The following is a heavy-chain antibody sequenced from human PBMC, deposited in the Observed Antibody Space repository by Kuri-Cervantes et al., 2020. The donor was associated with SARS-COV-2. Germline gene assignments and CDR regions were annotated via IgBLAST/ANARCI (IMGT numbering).Heavy chain of an antibody. CDR1: GFTFSSYW. CDR2: IKQDGSEK. CDR3: ASDYDILTGYYGIDY. J-gene: IGHJ4*02. V-gene: IGHV3-7*01. Sequence: GESLKISCAASGFTFSSYWMSWVRQAPGKGLEWVANIKQDGSEKYYVDSVKGRFTIFRDNAKNSLYLQMNSLRAEDTAVYYCASDYDILTGYYGIDYWGQGTLVTVSS. D-gene: IGHD3-9*01.